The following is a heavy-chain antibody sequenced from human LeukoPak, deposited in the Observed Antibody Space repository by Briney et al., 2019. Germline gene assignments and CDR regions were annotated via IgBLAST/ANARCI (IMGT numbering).Heavy chain of an antibody. CDR1: GYTFTGYY. J-gene: IGHJ4*02. CDR3: ARSKDYGDYGGHY. V-gene: IGHV1-2*02. D-gene: IGHD4-17*01. Sequence: ASVKVSCKASGYTFTGYYMHWVRQAPGQGLEWMGWINPNSGGTNYAQKLQGRVTMTTDTSTSTAYMELRSLRSDDTAVYYCARSKDYGDYGGHYWGQGTLVTVSS. CDR2: INPNSGGT.